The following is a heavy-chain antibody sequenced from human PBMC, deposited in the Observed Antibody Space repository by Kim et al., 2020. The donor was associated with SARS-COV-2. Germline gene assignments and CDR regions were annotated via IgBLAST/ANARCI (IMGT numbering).Heavy chain of an antibody. CDR1: GYTFTSYY. Sequence: ASVKVSCKASGYTFTSYYMHWVRQAPAQGLEWMGIINLSGGSTSYAQKFQGRVTMTRDTSTSTVYMELSSLRSEDTAVYYCARVKLNYYDSSFPGYGMDVWGQGATVTVSS. V-gene: IGHV1-46*01. CDR2: INLSGGST. CDR3: ARVKLNYYDSSFPGYGMDV. D-gene: IGHD3-22*01. J-gene: IGHJ6*02.